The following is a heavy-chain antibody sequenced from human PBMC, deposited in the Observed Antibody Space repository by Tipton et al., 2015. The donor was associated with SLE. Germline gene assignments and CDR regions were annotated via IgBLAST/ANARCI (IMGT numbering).Heavy chain of an antibody. CDR3: ARFYYGDNWFDP. J-gene: IGHJ5*02. CDR1: GGSISSSSYY. CDR2: TYYSGST. V-gene: IGHV4-39*07. Sequence: TLSLTCSVSGGSISSSSYYWGWIRQPPGKGLEWIGSTYYSGSTYYNPSLKSRVTISVATSKNQFSLKLTSVTAADTAVYYCARFYYGDNWFDPWDQGTLVTVSS. D-gene: IGHD4-17*01.